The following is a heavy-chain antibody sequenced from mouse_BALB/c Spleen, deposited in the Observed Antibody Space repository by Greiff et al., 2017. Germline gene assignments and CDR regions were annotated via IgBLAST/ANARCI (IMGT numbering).Heavy chain of an antibody. Sequence: EVKLMESGGGLVKPGGSLKLSCAASGFTFSSYAMSWVRQTPEKRLEWVATISSGGSYTYYPDSVKGRFTISRDNAKNTLYLQMSSLRSEDTAMYYCARQPLTGAFAYWGQGTLVTVSA. CDR3: ARQPLTGAFAY. V-gene: IGHV5-9-3*01. J-gene: IGHJ3*01. D-gene: IGHD4-1*01. CDR2: ISSGGSYT. CDR1: GFTFSSYA.